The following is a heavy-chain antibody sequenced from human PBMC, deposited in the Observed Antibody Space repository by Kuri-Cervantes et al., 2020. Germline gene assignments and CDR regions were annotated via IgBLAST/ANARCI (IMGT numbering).Heavy chain of an antibody. CDR1: GFTFSNYG. D-gene: IGHD2/OR15-2a*01. CDR3: AKDSTVLGYFDY. CDR2: ISYDGSNK. J-gene: IGHJ4*02. V-gene: IGHV3-30*18. Sequence: GESLKISCAASGFTFSNYGMHWVRQAPGKGLEWVAVISYDGSNKYYADSVKGRFTISRDNAKNSLYLQMNSLRAEDTALYYCAKDSTVLGYFDYWGQGTLVTVSS.